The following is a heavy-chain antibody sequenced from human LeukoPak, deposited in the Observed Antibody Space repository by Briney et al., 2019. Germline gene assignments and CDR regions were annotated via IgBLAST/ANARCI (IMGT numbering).Heavy chain of an antibody. CDR3: ARDALYSSGWYDY. J-gene: IGHJ4*02. V-gene: IGHV4-30-2*01. CDR1: GGSISSGGYS. CDR2: IYHSGST. Sequence: SETLSLTCAVSGGSISSGGYSWSWIRQPPGKGLEWIGYIYHSGSTYYNPSLKSRVTISVDTSKNQFSLKLSSVTAADTAVYYCARDALYSSGWYDYWGQGTLVTVSS. D-gene: IGHD6-19*01.